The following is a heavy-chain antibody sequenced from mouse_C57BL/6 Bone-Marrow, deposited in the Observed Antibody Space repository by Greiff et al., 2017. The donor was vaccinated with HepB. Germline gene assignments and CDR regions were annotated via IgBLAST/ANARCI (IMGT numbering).Heavy chain of an antibody. D-gene: IGHD1-1*01. CDR3: ARADYYGDSYY. V-gene: IGHV1-9*01. CDR1: GYTFTGYW. J-gene: IGHJ2*01. CDR2: ILPGRGST. Sequence: QVQLKESGAELMKPGASVKLSCKATGYTFTGYWIEWVKQRPGHGLEWIGEILPGRGSTNYNEKFKGKATFTADTSSNTAYMQLSSLTTEDSAIYYCARADYYGDSYYWGQGTTLTVSS.